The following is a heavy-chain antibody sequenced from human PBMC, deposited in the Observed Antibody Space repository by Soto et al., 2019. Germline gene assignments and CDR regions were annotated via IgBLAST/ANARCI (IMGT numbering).Heavy chain of an antibody. CDR1: GFNFSNYA. J-gene: IGHJ4*02. CDR2: ISATGGGT. CDR3: AKDRRAGGNSAFYFDF. D-gene: IGHD3-16*01. V-gene: IGHV3-23*01. Sequence: HPXGSLRLSCAASGFNFSNYAMSWVRQAPGKGLEWVSLISATGGGTYYADSVKGRFTISRDNSHNTLYLQVHSLTAEDTAVYYCAKDRRAGGNSAFYFDFWGQGAQVTVSS.